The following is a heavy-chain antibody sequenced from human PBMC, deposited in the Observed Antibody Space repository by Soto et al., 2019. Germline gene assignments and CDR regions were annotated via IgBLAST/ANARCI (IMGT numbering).Heavy chain of an antibody. D-gene: IGHD4-4*01. V-gene: IGHV3-73*01. J-gene: IGHJ6*03. CDR3: TRQWAPTTVTTKNYYYYMDV. Sequence: GGSLRLSCAASGFTFSGSAMHWVRQASGKGLEWVGRIRSKANSYATAYAASVKGRFTISRDDSKNTAYLQMNSLKTEDTAVYYFTRQWAPTTVTTKNYYYYMDVWGKGTTVTVSS. CDR2: IRSKANSYAT. CDR1: GFTFSGSA.